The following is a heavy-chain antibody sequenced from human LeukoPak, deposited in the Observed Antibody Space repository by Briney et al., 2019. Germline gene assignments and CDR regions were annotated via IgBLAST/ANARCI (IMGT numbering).Heavy chain of an antibody. V-gene: IGHV1-69*13. D-gene: IGHD6-13*01. J-gene: IGHJ6*03. CDR1: GGTFSSYA. CDR2: IIPIFGTA. CDR3: AREGVVGQQLYYYYMDV. Sequence: SVKVSCKASGGTFSSYAISWVRQAPGQGLEWMGGIIPIFGTANYAQKFRGRVTITADESTSTAYMELSSLRSEDTAVYYCAREGVVGQQLYYYYMDVWGKGTTVTVSS.